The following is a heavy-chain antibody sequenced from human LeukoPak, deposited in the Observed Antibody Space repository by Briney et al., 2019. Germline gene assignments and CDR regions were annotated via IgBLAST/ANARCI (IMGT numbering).Heavy chain of an antibody. CDR2: ISSSGSTI. D-gene: IGHD3-10*02. CDR3: AELGITMIGGV. CDR1: GFTFSSYE. V-gene: IGHV3-48*03. J-gene: IGHJ6*04. Sequence: PGGSLRLSCAASGFTFSSYEMNWVRQAPGKGLEWVSYISSSGSTIYYADSVKGRFTISRDNAKNSLYLQMNSRGAEDTAVYYCAELGITMIGGVWGKGTTVTISS.